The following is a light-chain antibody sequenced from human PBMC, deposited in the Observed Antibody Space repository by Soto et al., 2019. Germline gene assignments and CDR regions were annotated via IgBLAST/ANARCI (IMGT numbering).Light chain of an antibody. Sequence: EIVLTQSPATLSLSPGERATLSCRASQGVSSYLAWYQQKPGQAPRLLIYDASNRATGIPARFSGSGPGTDFTLTISSLEPEDFAVYYCQQRSNSLTFGQGTRLEIK. CDR2: DAS. CDR3: QQRSNSLT. CDR1: QGVSSY. J-gene: IGKJ5*01. V-gene: IGKV3D-11*01.